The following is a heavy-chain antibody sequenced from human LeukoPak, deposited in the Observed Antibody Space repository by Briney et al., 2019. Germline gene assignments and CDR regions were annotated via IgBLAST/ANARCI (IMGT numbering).Heavy chain of an antibody. CDR3: AKEGTPQVSTWYDL. CDR2: ISYDGSNK. V-gene: IGHV3-30*18. Sequence: GGSLRLSCAASGFSFSSYGMHWVRLAPGKGLEWVAVISYDGSNKYYADSMKGRFTISRDNSKNTLYLQMNILRTEDTAVYYCAKEGTPQVSTWYDLWGQGTQVIVSS. CDR1: GFSFSSYG. D-gene: IGHD3-10*01. J-gene: IGHJ5*02.